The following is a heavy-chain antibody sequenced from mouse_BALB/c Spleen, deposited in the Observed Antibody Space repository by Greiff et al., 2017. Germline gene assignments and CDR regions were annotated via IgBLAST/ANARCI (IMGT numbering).Heavy chain of an antibody. D-gene: IGHD2-2*01. CDR2: INPSNGGT. CDR3: TRSGGYPYYYAMDY. J-gene: IGHJ4*01. Sequence: VQRVESGAELVKPGASVKLSCKASGYTFTSYYMYWVKQRPGQGLEWIGEINPSNGGTNFNEKFKSKATLTVDKSSSTAYMQLSSLTSEDSAVYYCTRSGGYPYYYAMDYWGQGTSVTVSS. V-gene: IGHV1S81*02. CDR1: GYTFTSYY.